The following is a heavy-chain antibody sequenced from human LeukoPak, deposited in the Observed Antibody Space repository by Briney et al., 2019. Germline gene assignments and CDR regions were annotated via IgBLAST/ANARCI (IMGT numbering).Heavy chain of an antibody. Sequence: GGSLRLSCAASGFTFDDYAMHWVRQAPGKGLEWVSGISWNSGSIGYADSVKGRFTISRDNAKNSLYLQMNSLRAEDTALYYCARAYGEKHGWFDPWGQGTLVTVSS. CDR1: GFTFDDYA. D-gene: IGHD4-17*01. CDR2: ISWNSGSI. CDR3: ARAYGEKHGWFDP. J-gene: IGHJ5*02. V-gene: IGHV3-9*01.